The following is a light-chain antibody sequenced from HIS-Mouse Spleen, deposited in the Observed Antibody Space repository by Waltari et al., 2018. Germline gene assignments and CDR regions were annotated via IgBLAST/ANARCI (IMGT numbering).Light chain of an antibody. V-gene: IGKV2-28*01. J-gene: IGKJ4*01. Sequence: DIVMTQSPLSLPVTPGEPASISCRSSQSLLHSNGYNYLDWYLQTHGQSPPRLIYLGSNRASGVPDRFSGSGSGTDFTLKISRVEAEDVGVYYCMQALQTPLTFGGGTKVEIK. CDR2: LGS. CDR3: MQALQTPLT. CDR1: QSLLHSNGYNY.